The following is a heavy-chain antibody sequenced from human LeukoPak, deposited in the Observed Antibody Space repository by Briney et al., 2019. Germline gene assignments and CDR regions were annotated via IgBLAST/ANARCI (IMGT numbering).Heavy chain of an antibody. CDR2: IHPSTGNP. CDR3: ARALDSLGGLSLPDY. Sequence: GASVKVSCKASGYSFTNYAMNWVRQAPGQGLEFMGWIHPSTGNPAYAQGFSGRFVFSLDTSVTTTYLQISDLKAEDTAVYCCARALDSLGGLSLPDYWGQGTLVTVSS. CDR1: GYSFTNYA. D-gene: IGHD3-16*02. J-gene: IGHJ4*02. V-gene: IGHV7-4-1*02.